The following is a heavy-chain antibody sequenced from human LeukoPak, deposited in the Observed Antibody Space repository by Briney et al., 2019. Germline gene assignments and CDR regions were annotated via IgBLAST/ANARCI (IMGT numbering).Heavy chain of an antibody. CDR3: AKRDTSGSYYFDY. CDR2: ITSSGSNT. Sequence: GGSLRLSCAASGFTFSSYSMSWVRQAPGKGLEWVSAITSSGSNTYFADSVKGRFTISRDNSKNTLYLQMNSLRAEHTAVYLCAKRDTSGSYYFDYWGQGTLVTVSS. V-gene: IGHV3-23*01. J-gene: IGHJ4*02. CDR1: GFTFSSYS. D-gene: IGHD3-22*01.